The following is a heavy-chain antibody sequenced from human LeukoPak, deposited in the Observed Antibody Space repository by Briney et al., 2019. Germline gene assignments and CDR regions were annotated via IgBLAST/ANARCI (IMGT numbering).Heavy chain of an antibody. Sequence: GESLKISCKGSGYSFTSYWIGWVRQMPGKGLEWMGIIYPGDSGTRYSPSFQGQVTISADKSISTAYLQWSSLKASDTAMYYCARLILRDIVVVPAAPDYWGQGTLVTVSS. V-gene: IGHV5-51*01. CDR1: GYSFTSYW. D-gene: IGHD2-2*01. J-gene: IGHJ4*02. CDR3: ARLILRDIVVVPAAPDY. CDR2: IYPGDSGT.